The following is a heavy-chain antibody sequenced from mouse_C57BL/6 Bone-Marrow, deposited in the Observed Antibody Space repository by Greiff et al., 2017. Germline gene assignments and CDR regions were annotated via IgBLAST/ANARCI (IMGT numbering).Heavy chain of an antibody. V-gene: IGHV1-4*01. CDR3: ARWTYQFGMDY. CDR2: INPSSGYT. J-gene: IGHJ4*01. Sequence: QVQLQRSGAELARPGASVKMSCKASGYTFTSYTMHWVKQRPGQGLEWIGYINPSSGYTKYNQKFKDKATLTADKSSSTAYMQLSSLTSEDSAVYYCARWTYQFGMDYWGQGTSVTVSS. D-gene: IGHD5-1*01. CDR1: GYTFTSYT.